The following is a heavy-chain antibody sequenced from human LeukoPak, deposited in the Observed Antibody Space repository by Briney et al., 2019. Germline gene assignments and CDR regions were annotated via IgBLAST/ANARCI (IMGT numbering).Heavy chain of an antibody. Sequence: PGGSLRLSCAASGFTFDDYAMHWVRQAPGKGLEWVSGISWNSGSIGYADSVKGRFTISRDNAKNSLYLQMSSLRAEDMALYYCAKDYYGYSSGWLDYWGQGTLVTVSS. CDR2: ISWNSGSI. J-gene: IGHJ4*02. CDR3: AKDYYGYSSGWLDY. V-gene: IGHV3-9*03. CDR1: GFTFDDYA. D-gene: IGHD6-19*01.